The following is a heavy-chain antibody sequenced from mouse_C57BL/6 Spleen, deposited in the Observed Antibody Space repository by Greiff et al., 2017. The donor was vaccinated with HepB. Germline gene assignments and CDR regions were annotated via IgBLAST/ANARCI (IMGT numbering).Heavy chain of an antibody. CDR3: ASSHYDGSPHYYAMDY. Sequence: VHVKQSGAELVKPGASVKLSCTASGFNIKDYYMHWVKQRTEQGLEWIGRIDPEDGETKYAPKFQGKATITADKSSNTAYLQLSSLTSEDTAVYYWASSHYDGSPHYYAMDYWGQGTSVTVSS. J-gene: IGHJ4*01. D-gene: IGHD1-1*01. V-gene: IGHV14-2*01. CDR1: GFNIKDYY. CDR2: IDPEDGET.